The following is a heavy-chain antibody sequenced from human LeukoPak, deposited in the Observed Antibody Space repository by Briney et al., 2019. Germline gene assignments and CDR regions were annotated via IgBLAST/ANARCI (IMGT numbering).Heavy chain of an antibody. CDR1: GFNFISYW. D-gene: IGHD3-22*01. CDR2: ISSSSSTI. Sequence: GGSLRLSCAASGFNFISYWMSWVRQAPGKGLEWVSYISSSSSTIYYADSVKGRFTISRDNAKNSLYLQMNSLRAEDTAVYYCARGYYYDSSGYLDIWGQGTMVTVSS. CDR3: ARGYYYDSSGYLDI. V-gene: IGHV3-48*01. J-gene: IGHJ3*02.